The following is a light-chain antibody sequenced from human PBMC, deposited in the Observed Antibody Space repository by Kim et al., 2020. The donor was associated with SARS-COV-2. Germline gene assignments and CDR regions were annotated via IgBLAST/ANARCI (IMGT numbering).Light chain of an antibody. Sequence: SLSPGERATRSCRASQSVSSYLAWYQQKPGQAPRLLIYDASNRATGIPARFSGSGSGTDFTLTISSLEPEDFAVYYCQQRSNWPPTFGQGTKVDIK. CDR1: QSVSSY. CDR2: DAS. V-gene: IGKV3-11*01. J-gene: IGKJ1*01. CDR3: QQRSNWPPT.